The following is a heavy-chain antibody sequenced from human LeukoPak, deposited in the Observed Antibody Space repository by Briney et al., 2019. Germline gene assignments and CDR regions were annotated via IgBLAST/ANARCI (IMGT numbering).Heavy chain of an antibody. CDR1: GFTFNTYS. J-gene: IGHJ4*02. D-gene: IGHD6-6*01. CDR2: ISSSSSTM. Sequence: EGSLRLSCAASGFTFNTYSMNRVRQAPGKGLEWVSYISSSSSTMYYADSVKGRFTISRDNAKNSLYLQMNSLRAEDTAVYFCARSYSSSSGTAWDSWGQGTLVTVSS. V-gene: IGHV3-48*04. CDR3: ARSYSSSSGTAWDS.